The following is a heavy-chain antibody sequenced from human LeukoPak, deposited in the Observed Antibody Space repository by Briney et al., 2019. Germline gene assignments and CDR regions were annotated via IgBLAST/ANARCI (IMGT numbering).Heavy chain of an antibody. V-gene: IGHV3-9*01. CDR1: GFTFDDYA. CDR2: ISWNSGSI. CDR3: AKSGAVRGVIIANWFDP. J-gene: IGHJ5*02. D-gene: IGHD3-10*01. Sequence: GGSLRLSCAASGFTFDDYAMHWVRQAPGKGLEWVSGISWNSGSIGYADSVKGRFTISRDNAKNSLYLQMNSLRAEDTALYYCAKSGAVRGVIIANWFDPWGQGTLVTVSS.